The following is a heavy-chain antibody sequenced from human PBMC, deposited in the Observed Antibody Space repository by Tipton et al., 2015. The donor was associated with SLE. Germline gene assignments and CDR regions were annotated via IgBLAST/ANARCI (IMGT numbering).Heavy chain of an antibody. D-gene: IGHD6-6*01. CDR3: AREGKQLAAGY. Sequence: TLSLTCTVSGGSISSYYWSWIRQPPGKGLEWIGYIYTSGSTNYNPSLKSRVTISVDTSKNQFSLKLSSVTAADTAVYYCAREGKQLAAGYWGQGTLVTVSS. CDR1: GGSISSYY. J-gene: IGHJ4*02. V-gene: IGHV4-4*08. CDR2: IYTSGST.